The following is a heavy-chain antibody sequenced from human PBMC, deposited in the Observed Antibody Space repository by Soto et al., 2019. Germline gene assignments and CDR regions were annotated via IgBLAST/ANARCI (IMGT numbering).Heavy chain of an antibody. CDR3: ARGGGGTTVVTPAMVMDGMDV. Sequence: GGSLRLSCAASGFTFSSYGMHWVRQAPGKGLEWVAVIWYDGSNKYYADSVKGRLTISRDNSKNTLYLQMNSLRAEDTAVYYCARGGGGTTVVTPAMVMDGMDVWGQGTTVTVSS. V-gene: IGHV3-33*01. J-gene: IGHJ6*02. CDR2: IWYDGSNK. CDR1: GFTFSSYG. D-gene: IGHD4-17*01.